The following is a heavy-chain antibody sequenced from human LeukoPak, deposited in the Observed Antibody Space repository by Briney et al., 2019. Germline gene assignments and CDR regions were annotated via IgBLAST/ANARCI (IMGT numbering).Heavy chain of an antibody. Sequence: PSQTLSLTCTVSGGSISSGGYYWSWIRQHPGKGLEWIGYIYYSGSTYYNPSLKSRVTISVDTSKNQFSLKLSSVTAADTAVYYCASLHYYDSSGYYPLDYWGQGTLVTVSS. CDR2: IYYSGST. V-gene: IGHV4-31*03. CDR3: ASLHYYDSSGYYPLDY. J-gene: IGHJ4*02. CDR1: GGSISSGGYY. D-gene: IGHD3-22*01.